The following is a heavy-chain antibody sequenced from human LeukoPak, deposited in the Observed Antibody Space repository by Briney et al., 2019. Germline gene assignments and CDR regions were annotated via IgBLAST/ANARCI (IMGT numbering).Heavy chain of an antibody. CDR3: ATRVSYYDSSGYGSPSDWFDP. V-gene: IGHV1-24*01. Sequence: ASVKVSCKASGYTFTSYDINWVRQAPGKGLEWMGGFDPEDGETIYAQKFQGRVTMTEDTSTDTAYMELSSLRSEDTAVYYCATRVSYYDSSGYGSPSDWFDPWGQGTLVTVSS. D-gene: IGHD3-22*01. CDR1: GYTFTSYD. J-gene: IGHJ5*02. CDR2: FDPEDGET.